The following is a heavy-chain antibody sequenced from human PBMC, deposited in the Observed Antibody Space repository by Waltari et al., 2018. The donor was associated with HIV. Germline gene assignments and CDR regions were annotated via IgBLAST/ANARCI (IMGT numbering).Heavy chain of an antibody. D-gene: IGHD5-18*01. J-gene: IGHJ4*02. CDR1: GESFTGFY. CDR3: ARRAGYSYGSQRLDT. CDR2: SHASGTT. Sequence: QLQIHQWGAGLVKPSETLSLTCSVSGESFTGFYWSFIRQPPGKGLEWIGESHASGTTNYNPALKSRVTFSLQTSKREFSLNLTSVTAADTAVYFCARRAGYSYGSQRLDTWGQGTLVSVAA. V-gene: IGHV4-34*01.